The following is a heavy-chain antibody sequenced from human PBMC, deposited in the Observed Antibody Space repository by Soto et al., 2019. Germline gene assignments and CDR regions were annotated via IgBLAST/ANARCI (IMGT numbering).Heavy chain of an antibody. Sequence: QVQLVQSGAEVKKPGSSVKVSCKASGGTFSSYAISWVRQAPGQGLEWMGGIIPIFGTANYAQKFQGRVTITADESTSTAYMELRSLRSEDTAVYYCASPDTYCSRWYRPWLLWGQGTLVTVSS. V-gene: IGHV1-69*01. D-gene: IGHD6-19*01. CDR2: IIPIFGTA. CDR3: ASPDTYCSRWYRPWLL. CDR1: GGTFSSYA. J-gene: IGHJ4*02.